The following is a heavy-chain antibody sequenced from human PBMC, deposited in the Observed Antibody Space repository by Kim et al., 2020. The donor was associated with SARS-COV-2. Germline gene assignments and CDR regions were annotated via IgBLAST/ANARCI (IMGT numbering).Heavy chain of an antibody. Sequence: NCAQKFQGRVTMTRDTSISTAYMGLSRLRSDDTAVYYCARFPLGAMVNDYWGQGTLVTVSS. D-gene: IGHD5-18*01. CDR3: ARFPLGAMVNDY. V-gene: IGHV1-2*02. J-gene: IGHJ4*02.